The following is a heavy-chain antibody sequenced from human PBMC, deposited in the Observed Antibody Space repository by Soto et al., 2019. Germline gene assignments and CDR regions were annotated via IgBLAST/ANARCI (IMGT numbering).Heavy chain of an antibody. D-gene: IGHD2-2*01. CDR1: GYTFTGYY. V-gene: IGHV1-2*02. CDR2: INPETGGT. J-gene: IGHJ6*02. CDR3: ARERYQVISDGMVV. Sequence: QVQLVQSGADVKTPGASVRVSCKASGYTFTGYYVHWVREAPGQGLEWMGWINPETGGTSYAQKFQGRVTLSRDTSINTAYLELSRLRFDDAAVYFCARERYQVISDGMVVWGQATTVIVSS.